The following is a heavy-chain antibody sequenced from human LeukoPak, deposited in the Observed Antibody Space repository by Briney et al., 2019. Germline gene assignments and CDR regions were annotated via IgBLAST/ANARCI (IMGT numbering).Heavy chain of an antibody. Sequence: GGSLRLSCGASGFTFSNCAMSWVRQAPGKGLEWVSSMSDSGGSTYYADSVKGRFTISRDTSKNTLYLQMNSLRAEDTAVYYCAKVVEGGMLYYYYYMDVWGKGTTVTVSS. D-gene: IGHD3-16*01. CDR2: MSDSGGST. CDR3: AKVVEGGMLYYYYYMDV. V-gene: IGHV3-23*01. CDR1: GFTFSNCA. J-gene: IGHJ6*03.